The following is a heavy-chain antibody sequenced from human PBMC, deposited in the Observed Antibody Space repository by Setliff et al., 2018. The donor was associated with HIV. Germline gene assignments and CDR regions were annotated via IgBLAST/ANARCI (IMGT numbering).Heavy chain of an antibody. Sequence: GSLRLSCADSGFTFTTYSMNWVRQLPGKGLEWIGYIYYSGSTYYNPSLKSRITISVDTSENQFSLKVSSVTAADTAVYYCARARGGCGSTSCPEAYYYYYMDVWGKGTSVTVSS. V-gene: IGHV4-59*12. CDR3: ARARGGCGSTSCPEAYYYYYMDV. CDR2: IYYSGST. D-gene: IGHD2-2*01. J-gene: IGHJ6*03. CDR1: GFTFTTYS.